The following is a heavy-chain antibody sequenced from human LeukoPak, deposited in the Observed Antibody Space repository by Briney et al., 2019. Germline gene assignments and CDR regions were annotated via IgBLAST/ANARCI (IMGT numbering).Heavy chain of an antibody. CDR1: GFTFSSYA. CDR2: ISYDGSNK. D-gene: IGHD2-2*01. CDR3: ARVQFVVVPAAQRQAEVGDY. Sequence: GRSLRLSCAASGFTFSSYAMHWVRQAPGKGLEWVAVISYDGSNKYYADSVKGRFTISRDNSKNTLYLQMNSLRAEDTAVYYCARVQFVVVPAAQRQAEVGDYWGQGTLVTVSP. V-gene: IGHV3-30*01. J-gene: IGHJ4*02.